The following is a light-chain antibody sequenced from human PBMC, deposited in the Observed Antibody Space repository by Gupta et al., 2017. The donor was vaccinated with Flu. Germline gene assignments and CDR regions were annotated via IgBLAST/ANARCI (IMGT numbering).Light chain of an antibody. CDR2: ANS. V-gene: IGLV1-40*01. Sequence: QSVLTQPPSVSGPPGQRVTISCTGSSSNIGAGYDVHWYQQLPGTAPKLLIYANSDRPSGVPDRISASRSGVSASLAITGLQTEDEADYYCQSYDSSLSGYVFGTGTKVTAL. J-gene: IGLJ1*01. CDR1: SSNIGAGYD. CDR3: QSYDSSLSGYV.